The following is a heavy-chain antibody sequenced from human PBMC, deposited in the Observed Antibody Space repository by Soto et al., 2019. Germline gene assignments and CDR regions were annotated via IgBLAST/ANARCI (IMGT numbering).Heavy chain of an antibody. CDR3: ARDLLQWLEYNWFDP. CDR2: ISSSGSTI. Sequence: PGGSLRLSCAASGFTFSDYYMSWIRQAPGKGLEWVSYISSSGSTIYYADSVKGRFTISRDNAKNSLYLQMNSLRAEDTAVYYCARDLLQWLEYNWFDPWGQGTLVTVSS. D-gene: IGHD6-19*01. J-gene: IGHJ5*02. V-gene: IGHV3-11*01. CDR1: GFTFSDYY.